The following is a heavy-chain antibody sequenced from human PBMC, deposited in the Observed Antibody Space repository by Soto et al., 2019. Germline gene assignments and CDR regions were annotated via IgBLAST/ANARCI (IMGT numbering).Heavy chain of an antibody. CDR2: IYYSGST. CDR1: GGSSSSYY. CDR3: ASAATYYYDSSGYFQH. V-gene: IGHV4-59*01. D-gene: IGHD3-22*01. J-gene: IGHJ1*01. Sequence: SETLSHTCTVSGGSSSSYYWSWIRQPPGKGLEWIGYIYYSGSTNYNPSLKSRVTISVDTSKNQFSLKLSSVTAADTAVYYCASAATYYYDSSGYFQHWGQGTLVTVSS.